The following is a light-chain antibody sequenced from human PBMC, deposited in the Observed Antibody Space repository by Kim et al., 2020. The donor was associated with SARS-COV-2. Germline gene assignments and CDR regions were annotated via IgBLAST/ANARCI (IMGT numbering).Light chain of an antibody. V-gene: IGKV3-20*01. J-gene: IGKJ3*01. CDR1: QSVSSSY. CDR2: GAS. CDR3: QNYGSSPT. Sequence: LSPGERATLSCRASQSVSSSYLAWYQQKPGQAPRLLIYGASSRATGIPDRFSGSGSGTDFTLTISRLEPEDFEVYYCQNYGSSPTFGPGTKVDIK.